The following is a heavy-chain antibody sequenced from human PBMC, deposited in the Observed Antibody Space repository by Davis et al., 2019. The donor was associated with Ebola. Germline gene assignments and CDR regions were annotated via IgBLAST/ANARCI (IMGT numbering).Heavy chain of an antibody. CDR1: GYSFTSYW. CDR3: ARRRDGYNSGFDY. Sequence: GESLKISCKGSGYSFTSYWIGWVRQMPGKGLEWMGRIDPSDSYTNYSPSFQGHVTISADKSISTAYLQWSSLKASDTAMYYCARRRDGYNSGFDYWGQGTLVTVSS. D-gene: IGHD5-24*01. J-gene: IGHJ4*02. CDR2: IDPSDSYT. V-gene: IGHV5-10-1*01.